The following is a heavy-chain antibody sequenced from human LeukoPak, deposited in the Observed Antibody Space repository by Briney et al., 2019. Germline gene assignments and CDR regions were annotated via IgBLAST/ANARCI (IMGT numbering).Heavy chain of an antibody. V-gene: IGHV4-59*01. D-gene: IGHD3-16*01. CDR1: GGSISRYS. Sequence: SETLSLTCTVSGGSISRYSWSWIRQPPGKGLEWIGYIYYSGSTNYNASLKSRVTISVDTYKNQFSLKLSSVTAADTAVYYCARDGVLGGLFVWDYWGQGTLVTVSS. J-gene: IGHJ4*02. CDR3: ARDGVLGGLFVWDY. CDR2: IYYSGST.